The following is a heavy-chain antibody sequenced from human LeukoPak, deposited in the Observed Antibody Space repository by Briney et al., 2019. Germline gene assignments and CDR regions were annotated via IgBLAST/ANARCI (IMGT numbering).Heavy chain of an antibody. D-gene: IGHD6-25*01. CDR2: IYSGGTT. CDR3: ASAARPGY. V-gene: IGHV3-53*01. Sequence: GGSLRLSCVASGFTVSSKYMNWVRQAPGKGLEWVSVIYSGGTTYYEDSVKGRFTISRDNSMNTLYLQMNSLRAEDTAVYYCASAARPGYWGQGTLVTVSS. CDR1: GFTVSSKY. J-gene: IGHJ4*02.